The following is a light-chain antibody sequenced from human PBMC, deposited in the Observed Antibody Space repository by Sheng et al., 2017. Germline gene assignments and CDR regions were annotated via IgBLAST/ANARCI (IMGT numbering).Light chain of an antibody. J-gene: IGKJ4*01. V-gene: IGKV3-20*01. Sequence: EIVLTQSPGTLSLSPGGRATLSCRASQRVGSSYLAWYQQKPGQAPRLLIYGASSRATVIPDRFSGSGSGTDFTLTINRLEPEDFAVYYCQQYGSSPLTFGGGTKVEIK. CDR2: GAS. CDR1: QRVGSSY. CDR3: QQYGSSPLT.